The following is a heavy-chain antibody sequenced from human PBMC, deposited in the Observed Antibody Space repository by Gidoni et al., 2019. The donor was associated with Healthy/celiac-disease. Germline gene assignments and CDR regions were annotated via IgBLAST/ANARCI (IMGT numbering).Heavy chain of an antibody. V-gene: IGHV3-49*04. J-gene: IGHJ4*02. CDR3: TRSISYYFDY. CDR1: GFTFGDYA. CDR2: IRSKAYGGTT. D-gene: IGHD2-21*01. Sequence: EVQLVESGGGLVQPGRSLRLSCTASGFTFGDYAMSWVRQAPGKGLEWVGFIRSKAYGGTTEYAASVKGRFTISRDDSKSIAYLQMNSLKTEDTAVYYCTRSISYYFDYWGQGTLVTVSS.